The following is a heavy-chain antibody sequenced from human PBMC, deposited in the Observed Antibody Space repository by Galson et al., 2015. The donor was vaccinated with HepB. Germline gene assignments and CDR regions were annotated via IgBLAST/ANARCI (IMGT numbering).Heavy chain of an antibody. Sequence: SLRLSCAASGFTFSDYYMSWIRQAPGKGLEWVSYISSSSSYTNYADSVKGRFTISRDNAKNSLYLQMNSLRAEDTAVYYCARETLGYCSGGSCYRDAFDIWGQGTMVTVSS. CDR3: ARETLGYCSGGSCYRDAFDI. CDR2: ISSSSSYT. CDR1: GFTFSDYY. J-gene: IGHJ3*02. D-gene: IGHD2-15*01. V-gene: IGHV3-11*05.